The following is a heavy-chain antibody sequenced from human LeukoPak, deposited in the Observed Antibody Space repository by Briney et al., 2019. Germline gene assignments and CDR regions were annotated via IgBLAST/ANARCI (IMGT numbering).Heavy chain of an antibody. CDR1: GFTFSIYG. CDR2: VSSDGSNK. V-gene: IGHV3-30*18. Sequence: GGSLRLSCVAYGFTFSIYGMHWVRQAPGKGLEWVASVSSDGSNKYYADSVKGRFTISRDNSENTLYLQMNSLRAEDTAVYYCAKPGLVVVSATHFEYWGQGTLVTVSS. CDR3: AKPGLVVVSATHFEY. J-gene: IGHJ4*02. D-gene: IGHD2-15*01.